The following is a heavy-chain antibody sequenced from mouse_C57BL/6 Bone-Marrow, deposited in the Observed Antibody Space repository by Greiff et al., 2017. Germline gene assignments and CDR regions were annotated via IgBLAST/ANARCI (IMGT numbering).Heavy chain of an antibody. CDR2: INYDGSST. V-gene: IGHV5-16*01. CDR3: ARDPWGYFDY. D-gene: IGHD4-1*01. CDR1: GFTFSDYY. Sequence: EVQVVESEGGLVQPGSSMKLSCTASGFTFSDYYMAWVRQVPEKGLEWVANINYDGSSTYYLDSLKSRFIISRDNAKNILYLQMSSLKSEDTATYYCARDPWGYFDYWGQGTTLTVSS. J-gene: IGHJ2*01.